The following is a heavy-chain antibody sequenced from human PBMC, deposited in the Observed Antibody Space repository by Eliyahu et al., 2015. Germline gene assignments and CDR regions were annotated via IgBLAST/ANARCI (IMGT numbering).Heavy chain of an antibody. CDR3: GKDLTPGGMDV. CDR1: GFTLHDYA. Sequence: EVQLVXSGGDLVQXGRSLXLXCXASGFTLHDYAMHWVRQAPGXGLGWVAXIYWNSDRIDYADSVKGRFTISRDNAKNSLYLQMNSLRAEDTALYYCGKDLTPGGMDVWGQGTTVTVSS. J-gene: IGHJ6*02. V-gene: IGHV3-9*01. D-gene: IGHD3-9*01. CDR2: IYWNSDRI.